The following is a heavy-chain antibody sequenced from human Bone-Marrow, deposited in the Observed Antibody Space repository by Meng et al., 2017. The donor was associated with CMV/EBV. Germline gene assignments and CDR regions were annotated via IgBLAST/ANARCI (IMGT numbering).Heavy chain of an antibody. V-gene: IGHV3-48*04. D-gene: IGHD3-22*01. CDR3: ARGGRYYYDSSGPLYFDY. Sequence: GESLKISCAASGFTFSSYSMNWVRQAPGKGLEWVSYISSSSSTIYYADSVKGRFTISRDNAKNSLYLQMNSLRAEDTAVYYCARGGRYYYDSSGPLYFDYWGQGNLVNVSS. J-gene: IGHJ4*02. CDR2: ISSSSSTI. CDR1: GFTFSSYS.